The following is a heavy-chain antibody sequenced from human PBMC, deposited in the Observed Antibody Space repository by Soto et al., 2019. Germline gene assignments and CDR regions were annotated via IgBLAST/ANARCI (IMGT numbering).Heavy chain of an antibody. D-gene: IGHD2-15*01. CDR2: INSDGRVS. J-gene: IGHJ6*03. V-gene: IGHV3-74*02. Sequence: EVQLVESGGGLVQPGGSLRLSCAASGFTFRNYWMYWVRQAPGQGLEWVSRINSDGRVSSYADSVKGRLTISRDNVKNTLYLLMDSLRAEDTAVYYCARGDCVGGSCYSLAGSFYSYMDTWGKGTTVTVFS. CDR1: GFTFRNYW. CDR3: ARGDCVGGSCYSLAGSFYSYMDT.